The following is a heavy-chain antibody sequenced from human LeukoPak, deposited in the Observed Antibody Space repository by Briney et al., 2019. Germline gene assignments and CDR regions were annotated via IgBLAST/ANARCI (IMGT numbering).Heavy chain of an antibody. CDR1: GGSISSSSYC. D-gene: IGHD2-15*01. V-gene: IGHV4-39*07. CDR2: IYYSGST. CDR3: ARVRKVVVVAATPWFDP. J-gene: IGHJ5*02. Sequence: PSETLSLTCTVSGGSISSSSYCWGWIRQPPGKGLEWIVSIYYSGSTYYNPSLKSRVTISVDTSKNQFSLKLSSVTAADTAVYYCARVRKVVVVAATPWFDPWGQGTLVTVSS.